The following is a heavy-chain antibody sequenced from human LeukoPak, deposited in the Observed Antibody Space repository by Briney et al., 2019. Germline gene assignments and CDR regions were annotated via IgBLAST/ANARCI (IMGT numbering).Heavy chain of an antibody. CDR2: ISSSSSYI. CDR3: ARDHSIAVAGLDY. V-gene: IGHV3-21*01. Sequence: GGSLRLSCAASGFTFSSYSMNWVRQAPGKGLEWVSSISSSSSYIYYADSVKGRFTISRDNAKNSLYLQMNSLRAEDTAVYYCARDHSIAVAGLDYWGQGTLVTVSS. J-gene: IGHJ4*02. CDR1: GFTFSSYS. D-gene: IGHD6-19*01.